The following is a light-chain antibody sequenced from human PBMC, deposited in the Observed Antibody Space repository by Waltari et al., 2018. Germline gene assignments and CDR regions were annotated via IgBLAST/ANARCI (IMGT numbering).Light chain of an antibody. J-gene: IGKJ1*01. V-gene: IGKV3-20*01. CDR2: RAS. CDR1: QSVGSSS. Sequence: EIVLTQSPGTASLSPGERVTRSCRPSQSVGSSSLAWYQQKPGQAPRLVIYRASRRATGIPARFSGSGSGTDFSLTISRLEPEDFAVYYCQQHGTLPATFGQGTKVEIK. CDR3: QQHGTLPAT.